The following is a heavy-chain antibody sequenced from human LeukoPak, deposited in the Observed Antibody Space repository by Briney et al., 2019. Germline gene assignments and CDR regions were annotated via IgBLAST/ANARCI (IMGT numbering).Heavy chain of an antibody. CDR2: ISSSSSYI. J-gene: IGHJ4*02. CDR1: GFTFNTYS. V-gene: IGHV3-21*04. CDR3: AKAPSSGWSSFDY. D-gene: IGHD6-19*01. Sequence: PGGSLRLSCAASGFTFNTYSMTWVRQTPGKGLEWVSSISSSSSYIYYADSVEGRFTISRDNAKNSLYLQMNSLRAEDTAVYYCAKAPSSGWSSFDYWGQGTLVTASS.